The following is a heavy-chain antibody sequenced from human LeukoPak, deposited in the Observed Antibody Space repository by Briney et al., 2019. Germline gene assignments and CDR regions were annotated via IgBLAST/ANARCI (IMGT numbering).Heavy chain of an antibody. D-gene: IGHD4-23*01. Sequence: PGRSLRLSCAPSGFTFSSYGMHWVRQAPGKGVEWVAVISYYGSNKYYAGSVKGRFTISRDNSKNTLYLQMNSLRAEDTAVYYCARDYRDDYGGNRAFDIWGQGTMVTVSS. CDR2: ISYYGSNK. J-gene: IGHJ3*02. CDR1: GFTFSSYG. V-gene: IGHV3-30*03. CDR3: ARDYRDDYGGNRAFDI.